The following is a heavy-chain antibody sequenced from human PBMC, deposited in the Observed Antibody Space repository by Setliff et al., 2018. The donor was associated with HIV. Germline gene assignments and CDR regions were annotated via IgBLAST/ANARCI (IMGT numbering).Heavy chain of an antibody. D-gene: IGHD5-12*01. CDR3: ATEGYNQPLDY. Sequence: GGSLRLSCAVSGFTFSNAWMSWVRQAPGKGLEWVGRIEGKTNGGTTDYGAHVKGRFIISTDDSKKTLYLQMNSLKTEDTAVYYCATEGYNQPLDYWGQGTLVTVSS. CDR2: IEGKTNGGTT. CDR1: GFTFSNAW. J-gene: IGHJ4*02. V-gene: IGHV3-15*04.